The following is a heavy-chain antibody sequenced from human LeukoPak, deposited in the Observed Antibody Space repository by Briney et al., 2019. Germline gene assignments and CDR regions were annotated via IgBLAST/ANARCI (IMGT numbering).Heavy chain of an antibody. Sequence: SETLSLTCTVSGGSISSYYWGWIRQPPGKGLEWIGSIYYSGSTYYNPSLKSRVTISVDTSKNQFSLKLSSVTAADTAVYYCARELVFGSGSYDLPIDYWGQGTLVTVSS. J-gene: IGHJ4*02. CDR1: GGSISSYY. CDR3: ARELVFGSGSYDLPIDY. CDR2: IYYSGST. D-gene: IGHD3-10*01. V-gene: IGHV4-39*07.